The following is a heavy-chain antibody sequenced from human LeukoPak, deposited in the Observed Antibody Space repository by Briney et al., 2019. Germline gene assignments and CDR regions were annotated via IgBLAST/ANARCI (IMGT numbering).Heavy chain of an antibody. V-gene: IGHV4-34*01. CDR3: ARVLPRKSRSITMVRGLDGMDV. D-gene: IGHD3-10*01. CDR1: GGSFSGYY. Sequence: SETLSLTCAVYGGSFSGYYWSWIRQPPGKGLEWIGEINHSGSTNYNPSLKSRVTISVDTSKNQFSLKLSSVTAADTAVYYCARVLPRKSRSITMVRGLDGMDVWGKGITVTVSS. CDR2: INHSGST. J-gene: IGHJ6*04.